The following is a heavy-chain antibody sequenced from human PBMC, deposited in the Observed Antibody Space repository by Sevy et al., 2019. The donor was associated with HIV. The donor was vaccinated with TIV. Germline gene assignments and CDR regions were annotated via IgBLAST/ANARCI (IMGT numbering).Heavy chain of an antibody. CDR1: GFTVSTSY. Sequence: GGSLRLSCAAPGFTVSTSYMTWVRQAPGNGLESVSVMYSGGTTYYADSVKGRFTISRDNSKNTLYLQMNSLRAEDTAVYYCARVWLNSGVFWGQGTLVTVSS. V-gene: IGHV3-53*01. CDR2: MYSGGTT. J-gene: IGHJ4*02. D-gene: IGHD1-26*01. CDR3: ARVWLNSGVF.